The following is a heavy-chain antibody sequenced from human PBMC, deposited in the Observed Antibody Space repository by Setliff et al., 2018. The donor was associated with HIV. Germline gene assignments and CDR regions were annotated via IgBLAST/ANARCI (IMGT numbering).Heavy chain of an antibody. CDR3: ARFYGSYDVGGFDI. CDR2: MNPDGSNT. Sequence: GESLKISCKGSGYSFITCWIGWVRQRPGKGLEWMGIMNPDGSNTRYSPSFQGQVTISVDESISTAYLQWSSLKASDTAFYYCARFYGSYDVGGFDIWGQGTKVTVSS. V-gene: IGHV5-51*01. D-gene: IGHD3-16*01. CDR1: GYSFITCW. J-gene: IGHJ3*02.